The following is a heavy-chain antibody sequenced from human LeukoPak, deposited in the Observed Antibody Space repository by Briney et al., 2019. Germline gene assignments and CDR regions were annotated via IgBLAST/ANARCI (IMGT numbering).Heavy chain of an antibody. CDR1: GFTSSTYS. D-gene: IGHD1-26*01. V-gene: IGHV3-48*01. CDR2: ISDGGKTK. CDR3: AKRGAEVGQTVAPGDY. Sequence: GGSLRLSCAASGFTSSTYSMNWVRQAPGKGLEWVSYISDGGKTKYYADSVKGRFTISRDNSKNTLYLQMSSLRAEDTAVYYCAKRGAEVGQTVAPGDYWGQGTLVTVSS. J-gene: IGHJ4*02.